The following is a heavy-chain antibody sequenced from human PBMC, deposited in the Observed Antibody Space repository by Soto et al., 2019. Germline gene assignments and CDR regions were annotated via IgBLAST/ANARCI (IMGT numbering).Heavy chain of an antibody. D-gene: IGHD2-2*01. CDR1: VGTFSSYA. CDR3: ARDPGMTRYCSSTSCYGYYYYGMDV. CDR2: IIPIFGTA. Sequence: QVQLVQSGAEVKKTGSSVKGSCKASVGTFSSYAISWVRQAPGQEREWMGGIIPIFGTANYAQKFQGRVTITADKSTSTAYMELSSLRSEDTAVYYCARDPGMTRYCSSTSCYGYYYYGMDVWGQGTTVTVSS. V-gene: IGHV1-69*06. J-gene: IGHJ6*02.